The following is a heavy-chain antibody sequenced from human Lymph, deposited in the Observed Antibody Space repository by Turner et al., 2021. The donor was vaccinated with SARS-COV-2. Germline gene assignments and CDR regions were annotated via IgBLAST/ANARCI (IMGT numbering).Heavy chain of an antibody. Sequence: QLQLVGSGGGVVLPGRSLRLSCAASGFTFSNAGMHGLRQAPGKGLEWVAIIWYDGSDKFYADSVEGRFTISRDNSKNTLYLQMNSLRAEDTAVYYWARHNGGRLDYWGQGTLVTVSS. D-gene: IGHD3-16*01. CDR3: ARHNGGRLDY. CDR1: GFTFSNAG. V-gene: IGHV3-33*01. CDR2: IWYDGSDK. J-gene: IGHJ4*02.